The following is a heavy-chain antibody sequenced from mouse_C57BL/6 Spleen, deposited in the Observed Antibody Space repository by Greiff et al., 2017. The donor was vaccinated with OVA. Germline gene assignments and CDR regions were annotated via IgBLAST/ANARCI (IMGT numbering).Heavy chain of an antibody. CDR2: INPGSGGT. J-gene: IGHJ4*01. V-gene: IGHV1-54*01. CDR1: GYAFTNYL. CDR3: ARRVFAMDY. Sequence: VQLKQSGAELVRPGTSVKVSCKASGYAFTNYLIEWVKQRPGQGLEWIGVINPGSGGTNYNEKFKGKATLTADKSSSTAYMQLSSLTSEDSAVYFCARRVFAMDYWGQGTSVTVSS.